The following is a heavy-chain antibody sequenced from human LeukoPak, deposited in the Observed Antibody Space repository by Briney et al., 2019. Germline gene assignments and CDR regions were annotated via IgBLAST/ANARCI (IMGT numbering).Heavy chain of an antibody. CDR3: ARGTMFPYYFDY. D-gene: IGHD3-10*02. Sequence: SGGSLRLSCVASEFTVSSNYMSWVRQAPGKGLEWVSFISSSSSYIYYADSLKGRFTISRDNAKNSLYLQMNSLRAEDTAVYYCARGTMFPYYFDYWGQGTLVTVSS. CDR2: ISSSSSYI. V-gene: IGHV3-21*01. J-gene: IGHJ4*02. CDR1: EFTVSSNY.